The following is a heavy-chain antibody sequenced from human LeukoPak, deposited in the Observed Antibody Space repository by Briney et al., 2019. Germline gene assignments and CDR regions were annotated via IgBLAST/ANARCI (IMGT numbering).Heavy chain of an antibody. CDR2: VSGSGGST. CDR3: AKDPNPSLYCSSTTCLEPFFQH. CDR1: GFTFSSYA. V-gene: IGHV3-23*01. J-gene: IGHJ1*01. Sequence: GGSLRLSCAASGFTFSSYAMSWVRQAPGKGLEWVSIVSGSGGSTYYADSVKGRFTISRDNSKDTLYLQMNSLRAEDTALYYYAKDPNPSLYCSSTTCLEPFFQHWGQDTLVTVSS. D-gene: IGHD2-2*01.